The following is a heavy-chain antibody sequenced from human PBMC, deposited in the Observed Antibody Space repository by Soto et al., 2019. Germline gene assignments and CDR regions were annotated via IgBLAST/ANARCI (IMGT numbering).Heavy chain of an antibody. V-gene: IGHV4-30-4*01. CDR3: AXXXVGDYLYCGLDV. CDR2: IYYSGNT. CDR1: GGSVTTGDYY. D-gene: IGHD2-21*01. Sequence: SETLSLTCTVSGGSVTTGDYYWSWIRQPPGKGLEWIGYIYYSGNTYYNXXLXXXXXXXXXPXKNXXSLKLTSVTAADTAVYYXAXXXVGDYLYCGLDVWGQGTTVTVYS. J-gene: IGHJ6*02.